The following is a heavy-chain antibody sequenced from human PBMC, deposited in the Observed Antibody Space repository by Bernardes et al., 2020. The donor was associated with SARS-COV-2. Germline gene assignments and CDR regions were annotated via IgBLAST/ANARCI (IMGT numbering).Heavy chain of an antibody. V-gene: IGHV3-74*01. D-gene: IGHD1-1*01. CDR3: TRDPSGTSPA. CDR1: GFTFNTFW. J-gene: IGHJ5*02. CDR2: INSDGSRT. Sequence: GGSLRLSCAASGFTFNTFWMHWVRQAPGKGPVWVSHINSDGSRTNYADSVWGRFTISRDNAKNTLYLQLNSLRVEDTAVYYCTRDPSGTSPAWGRGTLVTVSS.